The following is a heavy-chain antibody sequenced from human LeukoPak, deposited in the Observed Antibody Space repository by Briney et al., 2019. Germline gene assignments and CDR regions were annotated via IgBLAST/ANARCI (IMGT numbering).Heavy chain of an antibody. CDR3: AREGSWSDAFDI. D-gene: IGHD6-13*01. CDR2: IYYSGST. V-gene: IGHV4-39*07. CDR1: GGSISTTDRY. J-gene: IGHJ3*02. Sequence: SETLSLTCTVSGGSISTTDRYWGWVRQPPGKGLEWIGSIYYSGSTYYNPSLKSRVTISVDASKNQFSLKLSSVTAADTAVYYCAREGSWSDAFDIWGQGTMVTVSS.